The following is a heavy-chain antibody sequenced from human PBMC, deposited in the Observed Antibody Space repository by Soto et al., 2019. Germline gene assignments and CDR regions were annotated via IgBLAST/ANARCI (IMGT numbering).Heavy chain of an antibody. Sequence: SETLSLTCAVYGGSFSGYYWSWIRQPPGKGLEWIGEINHSGSTNYNPSLKSRVTISVDTSKNQFSLKLSSVTAADTAVYYCARGWDSSGCPFNWGQGTLVTVSS. J-gene: IGHJ4*02. CDR1: GGSFSGYY. CDR2: INHSGST. V-gene: IGHV4-34*01. D-gene: IGHD6-19*01. CDR3: ARGWDSSGCPFN.